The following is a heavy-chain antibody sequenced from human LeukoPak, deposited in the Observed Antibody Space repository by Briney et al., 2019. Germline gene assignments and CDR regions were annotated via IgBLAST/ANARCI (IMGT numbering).Heavy chain of an antibody. D-gene: IGHD4-17*01. Sequence: ASVKVSCKASGYTFSGDFMHWVRQAPGQGLEWMAWISTSNGNTNFAQKFQGRVTMTTDTSTSTAYMELRSLRSDDTAVYYCVRDNDYVPAYWGQGTLVIVSS. CDR3: VRDNDYVPAY. CDR1: GYTFSGDF. J-gene: IGHJ4*02. V-gene: IGHV1-18*04. CDR2: ISTSNGNT.